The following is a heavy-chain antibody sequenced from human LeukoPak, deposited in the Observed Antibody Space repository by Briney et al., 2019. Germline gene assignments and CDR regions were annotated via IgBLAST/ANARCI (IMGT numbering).Heavy chain of an antibody. V-gene: IGHV3-7*01. Sequence: GGSLRLSCAASGFSFSAYWMSWVRQAPGKGLEWVASINPDGSTEHYVDSAKARFTVSRDNARNSLFLQMNTLRVEDTGVYYCTRDVRAGTLDYWGQGTLVTVSS. J-gene: IGHJ4*02. CDR1: GFSFSAYW. CDR2: INPDGSTE. D-gene: IGHD3-10*02. CDR3: TRDVRAGTLDY.